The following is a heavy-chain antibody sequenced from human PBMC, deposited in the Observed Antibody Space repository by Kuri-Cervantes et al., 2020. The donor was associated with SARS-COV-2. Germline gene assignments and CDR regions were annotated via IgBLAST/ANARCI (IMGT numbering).Heavy chain of an antibody. V-gene: IGHV4-61*02. CDR1: GGSVSSGSYY. D-gene: IGHD6-19*01. Sequence: LRLSCTVSGGSVSSGSYYWSWIRQPAGKGLEWIGRIYTSGSTNYNPSLKSRVTMSVDTSKNQFSLKLSSVTAADTAVYYCARERYSSGSAFDIWGQGTMVTVSS. CDR2: IYTSGST. CDR3: ARERYSSGSAFDI. J-gene: IGHJ3*02.